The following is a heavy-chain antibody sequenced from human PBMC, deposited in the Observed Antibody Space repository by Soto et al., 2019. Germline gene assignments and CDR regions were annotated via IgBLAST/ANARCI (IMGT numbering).Heavy chain of an antibody. CDR1: GFICSSYD. CDR2: ILVGGST. J-gene: IGHJ3*02. D-gene: IGHD1-1*01. Sequence: PGGSLRLSCAVSGFICSSYDMSWVRQAPGKGLEWVSTILVGGSTHYEDSVKGRFTISRDTSKNTVYLQMNSLTAGDTAVYYCATWHLQEHAYDIWGQGTMVTVSS. V-gene: IGHV3-23*01. CDR3: ATWHLQEHAYDI.